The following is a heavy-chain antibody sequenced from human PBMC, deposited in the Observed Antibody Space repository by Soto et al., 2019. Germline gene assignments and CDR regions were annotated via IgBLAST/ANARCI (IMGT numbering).Heavy chain of an antibody. D-gene: IGHD2-21*02. V-gene: IGHV4-34*01. CDR3: ARGPVVVTAIKPFAI. CDR2: INHSGST. J-gene: IGHJ3*02. Sequence: PSETLSLTRAVYGGSFSGYYWSWIRQPPGKGLEWIGEINHSGSTNYNPSLKSRVTISVDTSKNQFSLKLSSVTAADTAVYYCARGPVVVTAIKPFAIWGQGTMVTVSS. CDR1: GGSFSGYY.